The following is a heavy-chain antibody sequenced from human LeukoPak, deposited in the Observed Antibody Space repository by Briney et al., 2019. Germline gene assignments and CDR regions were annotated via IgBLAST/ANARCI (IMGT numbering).Heavy chain of an antibody. CDR1: GFTFSSYA. Sequence: GGSLRLSCAASGFTFSSYAMSWVRQAPGKGLEWVSRISGSGDSTYYADSVEGRFTMSRDNSKNTLYLQMNSLRAEDTAVYYCAKGIDWFDPWGQGTLVTVSS. V-gene: IGHV3-23*01. CDR3: AKGIDWFDP. CDR2: ISGSGDST. J-gene: IGHJ5*02.